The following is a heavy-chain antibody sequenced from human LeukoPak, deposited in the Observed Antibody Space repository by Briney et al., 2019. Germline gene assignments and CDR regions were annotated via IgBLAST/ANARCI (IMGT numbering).Heavy chain of an antibody. CDR2: IIPILGIA. CDR1: GGTFSSYA. D-gene: IGHD2-2*01. CDR3: ARFACSSTSCYFDY. J-gene: IGHJ4*02. V-gene: IGHV1-69*04. Sequence: ASVKVSCRASGGTFSSYAISWVRQAPGQGLECMGRIIPILGIANYAQKFQGRVTITADKSTSTAYMELSSLRSEDTAVYYCARFACSSTSCYFDYWGQGTLVTVSS.